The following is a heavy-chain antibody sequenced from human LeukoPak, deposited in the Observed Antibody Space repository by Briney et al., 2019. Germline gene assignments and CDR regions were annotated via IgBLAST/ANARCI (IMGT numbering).Heavy chain of an antibody. CDR1: GFPFFEYS. J-gene: IGHJ4*02. Sequence: PGGSLRLSCTASGFPFFEYSMKWVRQVPGKGLEWISYIGIDSGNTKYADSVRGRFTISADKAKNSLYLQMNSLRVEDTAVYYCARDHNYAFDNWGQGSLVSVAS. CDR2: IGIDSGNT. CDR3: ARDHNYAFDN. D-gene: IGHD1-1*01. V-gene: IGHV3-48*01.